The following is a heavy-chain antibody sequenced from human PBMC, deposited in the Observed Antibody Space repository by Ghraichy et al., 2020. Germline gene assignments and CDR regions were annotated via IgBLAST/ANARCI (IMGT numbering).Heavy chain of an antibody. D-gene: IGHD2/OR15-2a*01. CDR1: GYTFTSNY. J-gene: IGHJ4*02. Sequence: ASVKVSCKASGYTFTSNYMQWVRRAPGQGLEWMGMVYPSDGSTSYPQKFQGRVTLTSDTSTSTVYMELSSLTPEDTAVYYCARDNSAFDYWGQGTPVTVSA. V-gene: IGHV1-46*01. CDR3: ARDNSAFDY. CDR2: VYPSDGST.